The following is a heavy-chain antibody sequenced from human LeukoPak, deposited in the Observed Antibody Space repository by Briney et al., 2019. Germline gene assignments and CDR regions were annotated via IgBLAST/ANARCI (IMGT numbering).Heavy chain of an antibody. CDR2: IYSGGST. V-gene: IGHV3-66*01. CDR1: EFSVGSNY. CDR3: AKDVYGSGLLDY. J-gene: IGHJ4*02. D-gene: IGHD3-10*01. Sequence: PGGSLRLSCAASEFSVGSNYMTWVRQAPGKGLEWVSLIYSGGSTYYADSVKGRFTISRDNSKNTLYLQMNSLRAEDTAVYYCAKDVYGSGLLDYWGQGTLVTVSS.